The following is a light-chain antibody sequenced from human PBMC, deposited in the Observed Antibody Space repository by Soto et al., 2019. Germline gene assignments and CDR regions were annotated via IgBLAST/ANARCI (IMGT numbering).Light chain of an antibody. V-gene: IGKV3-20*01. J-gene: IGKJ1*01. CDR2: GAS. CDR1: QSVSSSY. CDR3: QQYDSSRT. Sequence: EIVLTQSPGTLSLSPGERATLSCRASQSVSSSYSAWYQQKPGQAPRLLIYGASSRATGIPDRFSGSGSGTDFTLTISRLEPEDFAVYYCQQYDSSRTFGQGTKVDIK.